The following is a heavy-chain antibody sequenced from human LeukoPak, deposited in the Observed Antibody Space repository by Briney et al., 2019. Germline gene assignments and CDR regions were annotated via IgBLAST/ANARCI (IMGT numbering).Heavy chain of an antibody. CDR3: AKGSEVDTATFGG. CDR1: GFTFSSYA. J-gene: IGHJ4*02. V-gene: IGHV3-23*01. Sequence: GESLRLSCAASGFTFSSYAMSWVRQAPGKGLEWVSAISGSGGSTYYADSVKGRFTISRDNSKNTLYLQMNSLRAEDTAVYYCAKGSEVDTATFGGWGQGTLVTVSS. CDR2: ISGSGGST. D-gene: IGHD5-18*01.